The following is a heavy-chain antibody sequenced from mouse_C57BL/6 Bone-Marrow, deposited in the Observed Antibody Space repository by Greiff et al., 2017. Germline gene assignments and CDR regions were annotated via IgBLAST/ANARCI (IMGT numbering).Heavy chain of an antibody. J-gene: IGHJ4*01. D-gene: IGHD2-1*01. CDR3: ANLLRAMDY. CDR1: GYTFTSYG. CDR2: ISPRSGKT. V-gene: IGHV1-81*01. Sequence: VHLVESGAELARPGASVKLSCKASGYTFTSYGISWVKQRTGQGLEWIGEISPRSGKTYYNEKFKGKATLTADKSSSTAYMELSSLTSEYSAVYFCANLLRAMDYWGQGTSVTVSS.